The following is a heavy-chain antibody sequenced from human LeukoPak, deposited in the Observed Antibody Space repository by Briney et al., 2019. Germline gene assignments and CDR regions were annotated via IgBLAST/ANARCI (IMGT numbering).Heavy chain of an antibody. CDR2: INSDGSST. V-gene: IGHV3-74*01. J-gene: IGHJ4*02. CDR1: GFTFSSYW. CDR3: ARAYDSSGYWLYYFDY. D-gene: IGHD3-22*01. Sequence: GGSLRLSCAASGFTFSSYWMHWVRQAPGKGLVWVSRINSDGSSTSYADSVKGRFTISRDNAKNTLYLQMNSLRAEDTAVYYCARAYDSSGYWLYYFDYWGQGTQVTVSS.